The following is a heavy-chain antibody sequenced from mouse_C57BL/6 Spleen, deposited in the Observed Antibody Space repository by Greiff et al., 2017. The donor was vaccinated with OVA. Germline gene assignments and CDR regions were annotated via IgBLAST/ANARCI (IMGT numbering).Heavy chain of an antibody. Sequence: QVQLQQSGAELVRPGTSVKVSCKASGYAFTNYLIEWVKQRPGQGLEWIGVINPGSGGTNYNEKFKGKATLTADKSSSTAYMQLSSLTSEYSAVYFCARGGGSGYVAWFAYWGQGTLVTVSA. V-gene: IGHV1-54*01. D-gene: IGHD3-2*02. CDR3: ARGGGSGYVAWFAY. CDR1: GYAFTNYL. J-gene: IGHJ3*01. CDR2: INPGSGGT.